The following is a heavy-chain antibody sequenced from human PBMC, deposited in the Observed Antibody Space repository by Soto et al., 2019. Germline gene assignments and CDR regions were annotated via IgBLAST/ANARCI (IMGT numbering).Heavy chain of an antibody. D-gene: IGHD3-16*01. V-gene: IGHV4-30-4*01. J-gene: IGHJ6*02. CDR1: GGSISSAAYY. CDR3: ARAGITFMRGRIGGAHYGLDV. CDR2: IYYSGST. Sequence: SETLSLTCTVSGGSISSAAYYWSWVRQPPGKGLEWIGYIYYSGSTYYNPSLKSRVAISIDTSNNQFSLKLSSVTAADTAVYYCARAGITFMRGRIGGAHYGLDVWGPGTTVTVSS.